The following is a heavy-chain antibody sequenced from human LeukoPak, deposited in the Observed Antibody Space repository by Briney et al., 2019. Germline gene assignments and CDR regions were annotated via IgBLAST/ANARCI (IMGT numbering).Heavy chain of an antibody. CDR2: INTGGTVT. D-gene: IGHD6-19*01. Sequence: GGSLRLSCAASGFTFSKYWLLWVRQAPGKGLESVSRINTGGTVTNYAHSVKGRFTVSRDNADNTMFLQMNSVRDEDTAVYYCATKQWLAPPPDSWGQGTPVTVSS. V-gene: IGHV3-74*01. J-gene: IGHJ4*02. CDR1: GFTFSKYW. CDR3: ATKQWLAPPPDS.